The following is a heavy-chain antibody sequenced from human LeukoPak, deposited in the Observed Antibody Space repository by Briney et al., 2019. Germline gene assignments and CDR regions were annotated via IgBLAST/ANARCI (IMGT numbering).Heavy chain of an antibody. CDR3: VKEGVEYSYSYGDY. Sequence: GKSLRLSCAASGFSFNNYAMYWVRQAPGKGLEWVALISYDGGDKYYAESMKGRITISRDNAENTLYLQMNNQRPDDTAFYFCVKEGVEYSYSYGDYWGQGTLVTVSS. D-gene: IGHD3-16*01. CDR1: GFSFNNYA. CDR2: ISYDGGDK. V-gene: IGHV3-30*18. J-gene: IGHJ4*02.